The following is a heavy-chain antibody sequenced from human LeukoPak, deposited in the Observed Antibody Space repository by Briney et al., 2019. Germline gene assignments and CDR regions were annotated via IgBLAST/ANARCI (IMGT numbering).Heavy chain of an antibody. V-gene: IGHV3-7*01. CDR3: ATSLGYCGGNSCFDHDY. CDR2: IKQDGSEK. Sequence: PGGSLRLSCAASGFTFSSYWMSWVRQAPGKGLEWVANIKQDGSEKYYVDSVKGRFTISRDNAKNSLYLQMNSLRADDTAVYYCATSLGYCGGNSCFDHDYWGQGTLVTVSS. CDR1: GFTFSSYW. J-gene: IGHJ4*02. D-gene: IGHD2-15*01.